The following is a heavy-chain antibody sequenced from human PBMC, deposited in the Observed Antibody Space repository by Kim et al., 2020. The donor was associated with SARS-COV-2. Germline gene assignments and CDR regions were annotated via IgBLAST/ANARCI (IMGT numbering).Heavy chain of an antibody. CDR1: GGTFSSYA. CDR2: IIPIFGTA. D-gene: IGHD6-13*01. CDR3: ARVDGGSIAAAVGVLGWFDP. J-gene: IGHJ5*02. V-gene: IGHV1-69*13. Sequence: SVKVSCKASGGTFSSYAISWVRQAPGQGLEWMGGIIPIFGTANYAQKFQGRVTITADESTSTAYMELSSLRSEDTAVYYCARVDGGSIAAAVGVLGWFDPWVQGTLVTVSS.